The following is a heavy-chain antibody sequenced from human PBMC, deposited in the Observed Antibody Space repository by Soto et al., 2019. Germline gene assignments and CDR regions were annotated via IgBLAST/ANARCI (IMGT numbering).Heavy chain of an antibody. J-gene: IGHJ4*02. Sequence: QVHLVQSGAEVRKPGASVKVSCQSSGYSSSSYAMHWVRQAPGQRLEWMGWINAASGDTRYSQKFQGRVNITRDTPASTVYMELSGLGSDDTAMYFCARGDHVWGTYLTWGQGSLVTVSP. D-gene: IGHD3-16*01. V-gene: IGHV1-3*01. CDR1: GYSSSSYA. CDR3: ARGDHVWGTYLT. CDR2: INAASGDT.